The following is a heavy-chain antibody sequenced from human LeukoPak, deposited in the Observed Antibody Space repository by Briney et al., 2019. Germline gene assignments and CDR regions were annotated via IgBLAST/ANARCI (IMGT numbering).Heavy chain of an antibody. D-gene: IGHD6-19*01. V-gene: IGHV1-8*03. CDR3: ARGTRIAVTGTSKRTKFDF. J-gene: IGHJ4*02. CDR2: MNPNSGNT. Sequence: ASVKVSCKASGYTFTSYDIDWVRQATGQGLEWMGWMNPNSGNTGYEQKFQGRVTITRNTSIDTAYMELSSLRSEDTAVYYCARGTRIAVTGTSKRTKFDFWGQGTLVTVSS. CDR1: GYTFTSYD.